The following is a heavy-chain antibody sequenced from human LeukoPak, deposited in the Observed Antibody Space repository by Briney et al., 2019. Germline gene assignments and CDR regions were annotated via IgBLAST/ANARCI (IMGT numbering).Heavy chain of an antibody. Sequence: PGGSLRLSCAASGFTFSSYAMHWVRQAPGKGLEWVAVISYDGSNIYYADSVKGRFTISRDNSKNTLYLQMNSLRAEDTAVYYCARDPVFGDGYNIHFDYWGQGTLVTVSS. J-gene: IGHJ4*02. CDR3: ARDPVFGDGYNIHFDY. D-gene: IGHD5-24*01. CDR2: ISYDGSNI. V-gene: IGHV3-30-3*01. CDR1: GFTFSSYA.